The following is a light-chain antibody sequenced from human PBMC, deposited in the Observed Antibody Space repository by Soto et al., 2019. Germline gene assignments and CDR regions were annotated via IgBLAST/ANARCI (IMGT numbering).Light chain of an antibody. V-gene: IGKV3-20*01. CDR1: QSVSGRY. Sequence: EIVLTQSPGTLSLSPGERATLSCRASQSVSGRYLAWYQQKPGQAPRLLIYGASSRATGIPDRFSGSGSGTDFTLTISRLEPEEFAVYYCQQYGISPRTFGQGTKVEIK. CDR3: QQYGISPRT. CDR2: GAS. J-gene: IGKJ1*01.